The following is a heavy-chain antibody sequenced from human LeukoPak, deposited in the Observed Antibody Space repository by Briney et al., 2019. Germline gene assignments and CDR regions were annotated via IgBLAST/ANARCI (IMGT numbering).Heavy chain of an antibody. CDR1: GGSISSYY. D-gene: IGHD4-17*01. Sequence: SETLSLTCTVSGGSISSYYWSWIRQPPGKGLEWIGYIYYSGSTNYNPSLKSRVTISVDTSKNQFSLKLSSVTAADTAVYYCARWKDYGDYPFDYWGQGTLVTVS. CDR3: ARWKDYGDYPFDY. V-gene: IGHV4-59*08. CDR2: IYYSGST. J-gene: IGHJ4*02.